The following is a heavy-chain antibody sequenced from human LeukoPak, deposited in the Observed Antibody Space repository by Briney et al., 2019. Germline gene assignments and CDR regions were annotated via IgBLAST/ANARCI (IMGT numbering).Heavy chain of an antibody. V-gene: IGHV4-59*01. CDR3: ARIYSNYNYMDV. D-gene: IGHD4-11*01. CDR1: GGSISSYY. CDR2: IYYSGST. Sequence: PSETLSLTCTVSGGSISSYYWSWIRQPPGKRLEWIGYIYYSGSTNYNPSLKSRVTISVDTSKNQFSLKLSSVTAADTAVYYCARIYSNYNYMDVWGKGTTVTVSS. J-gene: IGHJ6*03.